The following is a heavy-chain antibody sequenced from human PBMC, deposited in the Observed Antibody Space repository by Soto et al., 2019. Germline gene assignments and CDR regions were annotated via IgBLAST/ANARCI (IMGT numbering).Heavy chain of an antibody. D-gene: IGHD5-12*01. CDR1: GFTFSDHY. CDR2: TRNKANSYTT. Sequence: GGSLRLSCAASGFTFSDHYMDWVRQAPGKGLEWVGRTRNKANSYTTEYAASVKGRFTISRDDSKNSLYLQMNSLKTEDTAVYYCARCRTGGYDSPVPYYYYMDVWGKGTTVTVSS. V-gene: IGHV3-72*01. J-gene: IGHJ6*03. CDR3: ARCRTGGYDSPVPYYYYMDV.